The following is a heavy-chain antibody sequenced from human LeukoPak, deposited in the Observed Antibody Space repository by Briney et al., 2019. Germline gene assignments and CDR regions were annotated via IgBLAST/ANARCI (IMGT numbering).Heavy chain of an antibody. Sequence: SETLSLTCTVSGGSISSYYWSWIRQPPGKGLEWIGYIYYSGSTNYNPSLKSRVTISVDTTKNRFSLKLSSVTAADTAVYYCARDRNMITFGGVIAAGWYFDLWGRGTLVTVSS. CDR3: ARDRNMITFGGVIAAGWYFDL. D-gene: IGHD3-16*02. J-gene: IGHJ2*01. CDR2: IYYSGST. V-gene: IGHV4-59*01. CDR1: GGSISSYY.